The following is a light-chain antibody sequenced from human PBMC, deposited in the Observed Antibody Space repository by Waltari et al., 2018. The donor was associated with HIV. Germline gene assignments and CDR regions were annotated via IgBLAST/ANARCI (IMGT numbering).Light chain of an antibody. Sequence: QSVLTRPPSVSGAPGQRVTISCTGSSSNIGAGYDVHWYQQLPGTAPKLLIYGNKYRPSGVPDRFSGSKSGTSAALAITGLQAEDEADYYCQSYDSSLSGSVVFGGGTKVTVL. CDR1: SSNIGAGYD. J-gene: IGLJ2*01. CDR2: GNK. CDR3: QSYDSSLSGSVV. V-gene: IGLV1-40*01.